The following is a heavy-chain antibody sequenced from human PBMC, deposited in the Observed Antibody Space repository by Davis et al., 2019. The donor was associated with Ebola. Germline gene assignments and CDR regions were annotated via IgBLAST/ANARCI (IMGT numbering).Heavy chain of an antibody. V-gene: IGHV4-59*01. CDR1: VGSISSYY. J-gene: IGHJ5*02. Sequence: SETLSPTCPVSVGSISSYYWSWIRQPPGKGLAWIGYIYYRGSTNYNPSLKSRVTISVDTSKNQFSLKLSSVTAADTAVYYCARPYSRGFDPWGQGTLVTVSS. D-gene: IGHD6-13*01. CDR2: IYYRGST. CDR3: ARPYSRGFDP.